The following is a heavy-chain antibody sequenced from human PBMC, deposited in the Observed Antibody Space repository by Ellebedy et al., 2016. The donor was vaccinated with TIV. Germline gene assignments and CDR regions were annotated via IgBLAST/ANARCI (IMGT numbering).Heavy chain of an antibody. Sequence: GESLKISXPASGFTFSTFSMNWARQAPGKGLEGVSYISSSWGTIYYADSVKGRFTISRDNAKNSLYLQMNSLRDEDTAVYYCESSAGLQTWGQGTLVTVSS. CDR2: ISSSWGTI. CDR3: ESSAGLQT. V-gene: IGHV3-48*02. CDR1: GFTFSTFS. J-gene: IGHJ4*02.